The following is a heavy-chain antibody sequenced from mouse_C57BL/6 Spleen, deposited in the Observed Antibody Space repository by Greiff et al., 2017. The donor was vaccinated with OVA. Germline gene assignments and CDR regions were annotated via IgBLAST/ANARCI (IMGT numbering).Heavy chain of an antibody. Sequence: VQLQQSGPELVKPGASVKISCKASGYAFSSSWMNWVKQRPGKGLEWIGRIYPGDGDTNYNGKFKGKATLTADKSSSTAYMQLSSLTSEDSAVYVCARRGSSGAMDYWGQGTSVTVSS. CDR3: ARRGSSGAMDY. V-gene: IGHV1-82*01. J-gene: IGHJ4*01. D-gene: IGHD3-1*01. CDR2: IYPGDGDT. CDR1: GYAFSSSW.